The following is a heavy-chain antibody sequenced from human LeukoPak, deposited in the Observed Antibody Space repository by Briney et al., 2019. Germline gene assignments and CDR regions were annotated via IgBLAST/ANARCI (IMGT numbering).Heavy chain of an antibody. CDR1: GFTFGDYA. V-gene: IGHV3-49*04. CDR3: TREGGWTYYYAN. CDR2: IRSKTYGGTT. D-gene: IGHD3-10*01. Sequence: PGRSLRLSCTASGFTFGDYAMSWVRQAPGKGLEWVGFIRSKTYGGTTEYAASVKGRFTISRDDSKSIAYLQMNSLKAEDTAVYYCTREGGWTYYYANWGQGTLVTVSS. J-gene: IGHJ4*02.